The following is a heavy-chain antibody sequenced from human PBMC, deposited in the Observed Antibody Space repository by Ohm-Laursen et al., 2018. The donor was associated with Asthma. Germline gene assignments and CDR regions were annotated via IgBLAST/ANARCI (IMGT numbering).Heavy chain of an antibody. CDR3: ARAILLSPSDASDI. D-gene: IGHD2-21*01. CDR1: GYTFTGYY. V-gene: IGHV1-3*04. CDR2: INTDNGNT. Sequence: GASVKVSCKASGYTFTGYYMHWVRQAPGQSLEWMGWINTDNGNTKYSQNFQGRVAITRNTSASTASMVLSSLRSADTAVYYCARAILLSPSDASDIWGQGTMVTVSS. J-gene: IGHJ3*02.